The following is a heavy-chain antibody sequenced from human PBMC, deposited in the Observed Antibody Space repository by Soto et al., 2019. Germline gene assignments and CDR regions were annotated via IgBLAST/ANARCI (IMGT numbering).Heavy chain of an antibody. J-gene: IGHJ4*02. Sequence: QLQLQESGPGLVKPSETLSLTCTVSGASISSGSFYWGWIRQPPGKGLESIANIYYDGSTYYNPSLKSRVTTSLATSKNQFSLKLSSVTAAATAVYYCARSHRVPSLLMYPYDYWGQGTLVTVSS. D-gene: IGHD2-2*01. CDR2: IYYDGST. CDR1: GASISSGSFY. V-gene: IGHV4-39*01. CDR3: ARSHRVPSLLMYPYDY.